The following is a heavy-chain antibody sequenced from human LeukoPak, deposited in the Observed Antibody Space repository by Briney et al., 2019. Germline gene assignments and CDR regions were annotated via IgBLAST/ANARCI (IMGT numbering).Heavy chain of an antibody. Sequence: GGSLRLSCAASEFTFSSYAMTWVRQAPGKGLEWVSAISGSGTNTYYSGSVRGRFTISRDNSNNRLYLQMNSVRAEDTAMYFCAKDTAVILTAPFDSWGQGTLVTVSS. CDR1: EFTFSSYA. CDR3: AKDTAVILTAPFDS. D-gene: IGHD2-21*01. J-gene: IGHJ4*02. V-gene: IGHV3-23*01. CDR2: ISGSGTNT.